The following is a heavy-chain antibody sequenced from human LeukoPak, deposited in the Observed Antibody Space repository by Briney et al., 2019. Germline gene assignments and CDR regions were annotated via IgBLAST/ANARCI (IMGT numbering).Heavy chain of an antibody. V-gene: IGHV3-23*01. CDR2: ISGSGGST. CDR3: ARGLWAAAGSNWFDP. J-gene: IGHJ5*02. CDR1: GFTFSSYA. D-gene: IGHD6-13*01. Sequence: PGGSLRLSCAASGFTFSSYAMSWVRQAPGKGLEWVSAISGSGGSTYYADSVKGRFTISRDNAKNSLYLQMNSLRAEDTAVYYCARGLWAAAGSNWFDPWGQGTLVTVSS.